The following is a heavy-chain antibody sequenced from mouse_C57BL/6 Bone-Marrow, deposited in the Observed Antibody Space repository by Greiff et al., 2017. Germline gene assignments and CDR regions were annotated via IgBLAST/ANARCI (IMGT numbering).Heavy chain of an antibody. CDR1: GYTFTSYW. CDR2: IDPSDSYT. CDR3: AGGVAWFAY. Sequence: QVQLQQPGAELVMPGASVKLSCKASGYTFTSYWMHWVKQRPGQGLEWIGEIDPSDSYTNYNQKFKGKSTLTVDKSSSTAYMQLSSLTSEDSAVYYCAGGVAWFAYWGQGTLVTASA. V-gene: IGHV1-69*01. J-gene: IGHJ3*01.